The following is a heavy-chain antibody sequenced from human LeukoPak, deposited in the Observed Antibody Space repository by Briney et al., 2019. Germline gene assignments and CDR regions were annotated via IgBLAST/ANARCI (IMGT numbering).Heavy chain of an antibody. CDR3: ARGYCSGGSCPGDAFDI. V-gene: IGHV1-46*01. J-gene: IGHJ3*02. CDR2: INPGGGST. D-gene: IGHD2-15*01. Sequence: ASVKVSCKASGYTFTSYYMHWVRQAPGQGLEWMGIINPGGGSTSYAQKFQGRVTMTRDTSTSTVYMELSSLRSEDTAVYYCARGYCSGGSCPGDAFDIWGQGTMVTVSS. CDR1: GYTFTSYY.